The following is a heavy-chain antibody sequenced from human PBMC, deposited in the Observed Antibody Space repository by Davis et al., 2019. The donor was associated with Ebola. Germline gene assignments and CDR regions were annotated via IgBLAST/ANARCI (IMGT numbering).Heavy chain of an antibody. CDR2: IYYSGST. Sequence: PSETLSLTCTVSGGSIGSTTFYWGWIRQPPGRGLEWIGNIYYSGSTYYNPSLKSRVTISVDPSKNQFSLKLNSVTAADTAVYYCARASRIAVAYNWFDPWGQGTLVTVSS. V-gene: IGHV4-39*01. D-gene: IGHD6-19*01. J-gene: IGHJ5*02. CDR1: GGSIGSTTFY. CDR3: ARASRIAVAYNWFDP.